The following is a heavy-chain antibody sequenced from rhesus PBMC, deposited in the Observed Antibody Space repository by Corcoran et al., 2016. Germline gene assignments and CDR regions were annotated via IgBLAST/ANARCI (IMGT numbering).Heavy chain of an antibody. V-gene: IGHV4-169*02. CDR3: ASGSGRYTYFDD. D-gene: IGHD3-16*01. CDR2: IYGSGSST. Sequence: QLQLQESGPGLVKPSETLSVTCAVSGGSISSSYWSWIRQPPGKGLEWIGYIYGSGSSTNYTPSLKSRVTVSVDTSKNQLSLKLSSVSAADTAVYYCASGSGRYTYFDDWGQGVLVTVSS. J-gene: IGHJ4*01. CDR1: GGSISSSY.